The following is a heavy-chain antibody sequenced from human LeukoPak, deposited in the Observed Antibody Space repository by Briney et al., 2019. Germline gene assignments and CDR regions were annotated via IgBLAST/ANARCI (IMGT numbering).Heavy chain of an antibody. CDR2: IYPGDSDT. CDR3: ARQGADYGDYEEYYYYHMDV. V-gene: IGHV5-51*01. CDR1: GYSFTSYW. D-gene: IGHD4-17*01. Sequence: GESLKISCKGSGYSFTSYWIGWVRQMPGKGLEWMGIIYPGDSDTRYSPSFQGQVTISADKSISTAYLQWSSLKASDTAMYYCARQGADYGDYEEYYYYHMDVWGKGTTVTVSS. J-gene: IGHJ6*03.